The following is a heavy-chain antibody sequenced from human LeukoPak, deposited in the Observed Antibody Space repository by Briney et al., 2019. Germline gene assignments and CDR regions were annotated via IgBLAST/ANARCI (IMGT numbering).Heavy chain of an antibody. CDR3: ARDPRYSSGWSQGDYMDV. CDR2: IKQDGSEK. J-gene: IGHJ6*03. V-gene: IGHV3-7*01. CDR1: GFTFSSYW. D-gene: IGHD6-13*01. Sequence: GGSLRLSCAASGFTFSSYWMSWVRQAPGKGLEWVANIKQDGSEKYYVDSVKGRFTISRDNAKNSLFLQMDSLRVEDTAVYYCARDPRYSSGWSQGDYMDVWGKGTTVTVSS.